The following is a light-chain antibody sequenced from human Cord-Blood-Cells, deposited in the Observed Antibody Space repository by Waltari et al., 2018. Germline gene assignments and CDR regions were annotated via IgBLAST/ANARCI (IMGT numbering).Light chain of an antibody. CDR2: QDS. CDR1: KLGDKY. J-gene: IGLJ1*01. V-gene: IGLV3-1*01. Sequence: SYELTQPPSVSVSPGQTASITCSGAKLGDKYACWYQQKPGQSPVLVIYQDSRRPSGIPARFSGSNPENTATLTISGTRAMDEADDYCQAWDSSTYVLGTGTKVTV. CDR3: QAWDSSTYV.